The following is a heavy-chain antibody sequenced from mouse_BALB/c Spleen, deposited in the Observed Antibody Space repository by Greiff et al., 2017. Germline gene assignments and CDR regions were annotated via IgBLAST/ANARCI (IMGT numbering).Heavy chain of an antibody. CDR1: GYNFTSYW. CDR2: IYPGSGST. Sequence: QVQLQQPGAELVKPGTSVKLSCKASGYNFTSYWINWVKLRPGQGLEWIGDIYPGSGSTNYNEKLKSKATLTVDTSSSTAYMQLSSLASEDSALYYCARCWLLRESAMDYWGQGTSVTVSS. J-gene: IGHJ4*01. V-gene: IGHV1-55*01. CDR3: ARCWLLRESAMDY. D-gene: IGHD2-3*01.